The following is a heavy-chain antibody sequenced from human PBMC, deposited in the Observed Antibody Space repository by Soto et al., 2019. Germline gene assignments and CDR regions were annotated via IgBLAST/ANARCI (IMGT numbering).Heavy chain of an antibody. V-gene: IGHV3-15*01. CDR1: GFTFSNAW. D-gene: IGHD3-22*01. CDR2: VKSKTDGVTT. J-gene: IGHJ4*02. CDR3: TRYSYDSSGHLDY. Sequence: EGQLVESGGGLVKPGGSLRLSCAASGFTFSNAWMTWVRQAPGKGLEWVGRVKSKTDGVTTDHAAPVKGRFTISRDDSKNTLYLQMSGLKTEDTAVYYCTRYSYDSSGHLDYWGQGTLVTVSS.